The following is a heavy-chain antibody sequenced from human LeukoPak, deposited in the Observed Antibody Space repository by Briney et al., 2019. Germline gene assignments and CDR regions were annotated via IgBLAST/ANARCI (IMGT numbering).Heavy chain of an antibody. Sequence: GGSLRLSCAASGFTFSRYSMNWVRQAPGKGLEWVSSISSSSSYIYYADSVKGRFTISRDNANNSLYLQMNSLRAEDTAVYYCARAVDCSSWYESLLRNWFDPWGQGTLVTVSS. CDR1: GFTFSRYS. J-gene: IGHJ5*02. D-gene: IGHD6-13*01. V-gene: IGHV3-21*04. CDR3: ARAVDCSSWYESLLRNWFDP. CDR2: ISSSSSYI.